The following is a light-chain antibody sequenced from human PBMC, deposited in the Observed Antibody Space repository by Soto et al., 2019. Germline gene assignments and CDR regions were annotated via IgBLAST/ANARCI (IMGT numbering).Light chain of an antibody. CDR2: DAS. V-gene: IGKV1-5*01. Sequence: DIQMTQSPSTLSASVGDRVTITCRASRSISSWLAWYQQKPGKAPKLLIYDASSLESGVPSRFSGGGIGTEFSLSISSLQPDDFATYYCQQYSTYPYIFGQGTKVDI. J-gene: IGKJ2*01. CDR3: QQYSTYPYI. CDR1: RSISSW.